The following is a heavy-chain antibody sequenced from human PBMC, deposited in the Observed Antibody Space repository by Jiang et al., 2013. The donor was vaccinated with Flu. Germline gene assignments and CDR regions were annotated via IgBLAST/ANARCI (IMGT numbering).Heavy chain of an antibody. D-gene: IGHD3-10*01. CDR1: GGSTSNYY. V-gene: IGHV4-4*07. Sequence: GPGLVKPSETLSLTCTVSGGSTSNYYWSWIRQSAGEGLEWIGRIYSGGNIRTSNYYPSLKSRVTMSIDTSRNQFSLMLNSVTAADTAVYYCARGYGSATNEAFDIWGQGTLVTVSS. J-gene: IGHJ3*02. CDR2: IYSGGNIRTS. CDR3: ARGYGSATNEAFDI.